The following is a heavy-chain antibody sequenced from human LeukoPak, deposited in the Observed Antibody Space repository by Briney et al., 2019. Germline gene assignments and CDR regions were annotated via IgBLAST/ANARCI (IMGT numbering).Heavy chain of an antibody. D-gene: IGHD1-20*01. J-gene: IGHJ6*02. Sequence: GGSLRLSCAASGFTFSSYTMTWVRQAPGKGLEWVSGIGGSGDITSYADSVKGRFTISRDNSRNTLYLQMDSLRAVDTAVYYCAKVGNWDDYYYYGLDVWGQGTTVTVSS. V-gene: IGHV3-23*01. CDR3: AKVGNWDDYYYYGLDV. CDR2: IGGSGDIT. CDR1: GFTFSSYT.